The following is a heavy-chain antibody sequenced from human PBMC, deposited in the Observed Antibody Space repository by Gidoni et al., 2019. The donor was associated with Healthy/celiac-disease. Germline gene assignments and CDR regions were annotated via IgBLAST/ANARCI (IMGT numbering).Heavy chain of an antibody. CDR3: AKGRPYYYDSSGPNLFDY. CDR1: GFTFSVYD. Sequence: EVQLLESGGGLVQTGGSLRLSCGASGFTFSVYDMSWVRQGPEKGLEWVSAISGSGGSTYYADCVKGRFTISRDNSKNKLYLQMNSLRAEDTAVYYCAKGRPYYYDSSGPNLFDYWGQGTLVTVSS. CDR2: ISGSGGST. J-gene: IGHJ4*02. D-gene: IGHD3-22*01. V-gene: IGHV3-23*01.